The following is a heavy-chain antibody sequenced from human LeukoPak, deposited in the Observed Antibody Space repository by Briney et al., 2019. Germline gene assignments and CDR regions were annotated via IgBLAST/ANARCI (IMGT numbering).Heavy chain of an antibody. J-gene: IGHJ4*02. D-gene: IGHD6-19*01. CDR3: ARHDRALRDVAAVFY. Sequence: SETLSLTCTVSGGSVSSNDYYWGWIRQPPGKRPEWIGRIYHSGRSYYKPSLEDRVTMSVDTSRNQFSLRLTSVTAADTAVYYCARHDRALRDVAAVFYWGQGSLVTVSS. V-gene: IGHV4-39*01. CDR2: IYHSGRS. CDR1: GGSVSSNDYY.